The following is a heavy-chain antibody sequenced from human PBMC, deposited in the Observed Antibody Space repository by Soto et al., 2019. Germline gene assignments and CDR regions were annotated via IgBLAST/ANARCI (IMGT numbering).Heavy chain of an antibody. CDR3: AREKYSSPPLDAFDI. Sequence: PGGSLRLSCAASGFTFSSYWMHWVRQAPGKGLVWVSRINSDGSSTSYADSAKGRFTISRDNAKNTLYLQMNSLRAEDTAVYYCAREKYSSPPLDAFDIWGQGTMVTVSS. CDR2: INSDGSST. V-gene: IGHV3-74*01. CDR1: GFTFSSYW. D-gene: IGHD6-6*01. J-gene: IGHJ3*02.